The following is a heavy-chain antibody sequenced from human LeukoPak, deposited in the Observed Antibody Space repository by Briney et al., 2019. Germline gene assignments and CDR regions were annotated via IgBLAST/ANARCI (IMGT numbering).Heavy chain of an antibody. Sequence: ASVKVSCKASGYTFTRYGISWVRQAPGQGLEWMGWISAYSGNTNYAQKLQDRVTMTTDTSTTTAYMELRGLKSDDTAVYYCARDLRSRYLEIVGATNFDYWGQGTLVTVSS. V-gene: IGHV1-18*01. CDR2: ISAYSGNT. CDR3: ARDLRSRYLEIVGATNFDY. J-gene: IGHJ4*02. D-gene: IGHD1-26*01. CDR1: GYTFTRYG.